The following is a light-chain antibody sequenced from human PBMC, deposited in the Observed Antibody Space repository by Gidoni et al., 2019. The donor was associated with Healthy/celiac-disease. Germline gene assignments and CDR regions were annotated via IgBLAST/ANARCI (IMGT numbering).Light chain of an antibody. V-gene: IGKV2-30*01. CDR2: KVS. CDR1: QSLVSSDGNTY. Sequence: DVVMTQSPLSLPVTLGQPASISCRSSQSLVSSDGNTYLHWFQQRPGPSPRRLIYKVSNRDSGVPDRFSGSGSGTDFTLKISRVEAEDVGVYYCMQGTHWPFTFGPGTKVDIK. CDR3: MQGTHWPFT. J-gene: IGKJ3*01.